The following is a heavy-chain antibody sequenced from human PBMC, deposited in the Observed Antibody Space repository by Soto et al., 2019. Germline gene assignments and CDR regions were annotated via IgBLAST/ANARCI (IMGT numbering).Heavy chain of an antibody. J-gene: IGHJ4*02. CDR2: IKEDGSEK. CDR1: GFTFSRYW. D-gene: IGHD4-17*01. Sequence: GGSLRLSCAASGFTFSRYWLTWVRQAPGKGLEWVANIKEDGSEKYYVDSVKGRFTTSRDNAKNSLYLQMNSLRAEDTAVYYCTRIVSGRDYGDSIDYWGQGTLVTVSS. V-gene: IGHV3-7*03. CDR3: TRIVSGRDYGDSIDY.